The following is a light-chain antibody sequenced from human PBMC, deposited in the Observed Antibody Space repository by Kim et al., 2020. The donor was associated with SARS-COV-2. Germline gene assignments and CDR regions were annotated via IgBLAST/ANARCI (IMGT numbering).Light chain of an antibody. CDR2: GAS. J-gene: IGKJ2*01. CDR1: QSVTYF. V-gene: IGKV3-15*01. CDR3: HQYNNWPYT. Sequence: SVSPGERATLSCRASQSVTYFLAWYQQKPGQTPRLLIYGASTRATGIPARFSGSGSGTDFTLTISSLQSEDFAVYYCHQYNNWPYTFGQGTKLEI.